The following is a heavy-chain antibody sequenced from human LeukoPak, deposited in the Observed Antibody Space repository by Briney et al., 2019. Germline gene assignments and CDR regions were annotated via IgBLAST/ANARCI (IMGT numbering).Heavy chain of an antibody. Sequence: ASVKVSCKASGYTFTSYYMHWVRQAPGQGLDWMGIINPSGGSTSYAQKFQGRVTMTRDTSTSTVYMELSSLRSDDTAVYYCARDRGVDYCSSGSCSHYYYYMDVWGKGTTVTISS. CDR3: ARDRGVDYCSSGSCSHYYYYMDV. V-gene: IGHV1-46*01. CDR1: GYTFTSYY. D-gene: IGHD2-15*01. CDR2: INPSGGST. J-gene: IGHJ6*03.